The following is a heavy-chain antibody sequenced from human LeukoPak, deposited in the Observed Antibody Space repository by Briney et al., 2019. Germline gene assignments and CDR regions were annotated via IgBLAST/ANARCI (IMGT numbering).Heavy chain of an antibody. J-gene: IGHJ4*02. CDR1: GFTFSSYH. V-gene: IGHV3-21*04. CDR2: IGSSGSYI. D-gene: IGHD6-13*01. Sequence: PGGSLRLSCEVSGFTFSSYHMNWVRQAPGKGLEWVSSIGSSGSYIYYADSLTGRFTISRDNAKNSLYLQMNSLRAEDTAVYYCARDLMGIAYRGAFYYWGQGTLVTVSS. CDR3: ARDLMGIAYRGAFYY.